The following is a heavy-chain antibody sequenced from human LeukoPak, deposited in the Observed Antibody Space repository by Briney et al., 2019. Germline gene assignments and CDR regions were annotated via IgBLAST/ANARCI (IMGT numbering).Heavy chain of an antibody. CDR1: GFTFSSYA. CDR3: AGDQGSGWYTGFDY. D-gene: IGHD6-19*01. CDR2: ISSNGGST. J-gene: IGHJ4*02. Sequence: PGGSLRLSCAASGFTFSSYAMHWVRQAPGKGLEYVSAISSNGGSTYYANSVKGRFTIPRDNSKNTLYLQMGSLRAEDMAVYYCAGDQGSGWYTGFDYWGQGTLVTVSS. V-gene: IGHV3-64*01.